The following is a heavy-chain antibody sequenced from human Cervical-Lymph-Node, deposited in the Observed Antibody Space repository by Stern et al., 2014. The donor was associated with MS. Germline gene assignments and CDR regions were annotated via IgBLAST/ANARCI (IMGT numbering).Heavy chain of an antibody. CDR1: GFSLTTSGVG. J-gene: IGHJ4*02. Sequence: QVTLKESGPTLVKPTQTLTLKCIFSGFSLTTSGVGVGWIRQPPGKALEWLGFIYWDGDKRYSPSLKRRINITKDTSQNPGGRTMTNMDPLDPATYYCTPPSPRFPCFDYWGQGTLVTVSS. V-gene: IGHV2-5*02. CDR2: IYWDGDK. CDR3: TPPSPRFPCFDY. D-gene: IGHD3-16*01.